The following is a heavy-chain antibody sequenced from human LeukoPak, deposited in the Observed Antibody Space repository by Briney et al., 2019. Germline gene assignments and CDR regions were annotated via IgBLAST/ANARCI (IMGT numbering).Heavy chain of an antibody. Sequence: ASVKVSCKVSGYTLTELSMHWVRQAPGKGLEWMGGFDPEDGETIYAQKFQGRVTMTEDTSTDTAYMELSSLTSDDTAVYYCATKGDGYCRSTNCQGAFDFWGQGSMVIASS. V-gene: IGHV1-24*01. D-gene: IGHD2-2*01. CDR1: GYTLTELS. CDR2: FDPEDGET. J-gene: IGHJ3*01. CDR3: ATKGDGYCRSTNCQGAFDF.